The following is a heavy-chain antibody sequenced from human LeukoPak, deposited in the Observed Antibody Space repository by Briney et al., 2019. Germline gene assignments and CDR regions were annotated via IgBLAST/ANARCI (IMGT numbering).Heavy chain of an antibody. Sequence: QSGGSLRLSCAASGFTFSTYAMTWVRQAPGKGLEWVSGISTSGDRTYYADSVKGRFTISRDNSKSTLYLQMNSLRAEDTAEYYCARSAVGTSCCTAVDYWGQGTLVTVSS. CDR1: GFTFSTYA. D-gene: IGHD1-26*01. V-gene: IGHV3-23*01. CDR3: ARSAVGTSCCTAVDY. CDR2: ISTSGDRT. J-gene: IGHJ4*02.